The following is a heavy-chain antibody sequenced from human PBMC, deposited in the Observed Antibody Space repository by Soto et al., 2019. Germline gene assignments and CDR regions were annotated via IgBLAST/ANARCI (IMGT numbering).Heavy chain of an antibody. CDR1: GFTFSDYY. V-gene: IGHV3-11*01. D-gene: IGHD6-19*01. J-gene: IGHJ4*02. Sequence: PGGSLRLSCAASGFTFSDYYMSWIRQAPGKGLEWVLYISSSGSTIYYADSVKGRFTISRDNAKNSLYLQMNSLRAEDTAVYYCARDPRRYSSGWYSFGYWGQGTLVTVSS. CDR2: ISSSGSTI. CDR3: ARDPRRYSSGWYSFGY.